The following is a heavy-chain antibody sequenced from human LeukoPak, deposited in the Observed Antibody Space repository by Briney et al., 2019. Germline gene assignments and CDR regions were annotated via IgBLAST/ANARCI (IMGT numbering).Heavy chain of an antibody. Sequence: GGSLRLSCAASGFTFSSSEINWMRQAPGKGPVWVSSINGDSSSIHYADSVKGRFTISRHSVKILVYLQMNSLRDEDTAVYYCDYQGNWGQGTLVTVSS. CDR3: DYQGN. CDR1: GFTFSSSE. V-gene: IGHV3-48*02. J-gene: IGHJ1*01. CDR2: INGDSSSI. D-gene: IGHD5-12*01.